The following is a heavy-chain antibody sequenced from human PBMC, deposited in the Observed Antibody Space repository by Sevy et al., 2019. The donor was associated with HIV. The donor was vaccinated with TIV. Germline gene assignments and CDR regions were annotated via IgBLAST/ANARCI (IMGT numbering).Heavy chain of an antibody. D-gene: IGHD2-21*02. CDR3: AAGVVLVVSATGFDP. CDR1: GFTFRSYW. Sequence: GGSLRLSCAVSGFTFRSYWMSWVRQAPGKGLEWVANINQDGREKYYVDSVKGRFSISRDNAKNARYLQMNSLRAEDTAVYYCAAGVVLVVSATGFDPWGQGTLVTVSS. V-gene: IGHV3-7*01. J-gene: IGHJ5*02. CDR2: INQDGREK.